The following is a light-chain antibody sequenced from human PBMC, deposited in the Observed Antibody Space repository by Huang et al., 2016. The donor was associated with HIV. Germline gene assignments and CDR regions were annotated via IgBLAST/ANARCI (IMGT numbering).Light chain of an antibody. Sequence: ETVMTQSPVTLSVSPGERATLSCRASQSVSSNFAWYQQTPGQAPRLLIYAASTRATGIPARFSGRGSGTEFTLTISSLQSEDFAVYYCQQYDKWPVTFGQGTKLEIK. CDR2: AAS. CDR3: QQYDKWPVT. V-gene: IGKV3-15*01. CDR1: QSVSSN. J-gene: IGKJ2*01.